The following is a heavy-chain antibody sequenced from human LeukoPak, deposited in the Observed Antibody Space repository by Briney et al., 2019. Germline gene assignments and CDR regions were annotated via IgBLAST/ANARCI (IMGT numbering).Heavy chain of an antibody. CDR2: INWNGGST. CDR3: ARVSGGYCSSTSCYEGYYYYGMDV. D-gene: IGHD2-2*01. J-gene: IGHJ6*02. Sequence: GGSLRLSCAASGFTFDDYDMSWVRQAPGKGLEWVSGINWNGGSTGYADSVKGRFTISRDNAKNSLYLQMNSLRAEDTALYHCARVSGGYCSSTSCYEGYYYYGMDVWGQGTTVTVSS. CDR1: GFTFDDYD. V-gene: IGHV3-20*01.